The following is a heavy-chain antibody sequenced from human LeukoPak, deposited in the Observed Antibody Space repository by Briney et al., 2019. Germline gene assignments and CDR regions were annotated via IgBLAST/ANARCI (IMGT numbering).Heavy chain of an antibody. D-gene: IGHD2-8*01. CDR1: GFTFSDYY. CDR3: AKVLRSAYYMDV. V-gene: IGHV3-11*01. J-gene: IGHJ6*03. CDR2: ISSSGSTI. Sequence: GGSLRLSCAASGFTFSDYYMSWIRQAPGKGLEWVSYISSSGSTIYYADSVKGRFTISRDNAKNSLYLQMNSLRAEDTAVYYCAKVLRSAYYMDVWGKGTTDTVSS.